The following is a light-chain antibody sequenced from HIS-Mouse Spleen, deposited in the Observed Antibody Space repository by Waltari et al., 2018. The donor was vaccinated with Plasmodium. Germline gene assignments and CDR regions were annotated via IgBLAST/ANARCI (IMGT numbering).Light chain of an antibody. CDR1: QGIRNV. CDR2: AAP. V-gene: IGKV1-6*01. Sequence: IRLTQSPSSLSASVEDRLSITCRASQGIRNVFVWYQQKPGKAPKLLISAAPSLQSGVPARFSGSGSGTDFTLTISSLQPEDFATYYCLQDYNYPYTFGQGTKLEIK. CDR3: LQDYNYPYT. J-gene: IGKJ2*01.